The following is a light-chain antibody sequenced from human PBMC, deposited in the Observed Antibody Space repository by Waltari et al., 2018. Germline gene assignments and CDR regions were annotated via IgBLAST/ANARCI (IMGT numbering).Light chain of an antibody. CDR1: QSILYSSNNKNY. V-gene: IGKV4-1*01. Sequence: DIQMTQSPDSLAVSLGERATINCKSSQSILYSSNNKNYLAWYQQKPGQPPKLVIYWASTRESGVPDRVSGSGSGTDFTLTISSLQAEDVAVYYCQQYYSTPYTFGQGTKLEIK. CDR2: WAS. CDR3: QQYYSTPYT. J-gene: IGKJ2*01.